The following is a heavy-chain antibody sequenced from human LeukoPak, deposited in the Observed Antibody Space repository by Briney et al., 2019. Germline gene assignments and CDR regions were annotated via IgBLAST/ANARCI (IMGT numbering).Heavy chain of an antibody. CDR1: GGSISSSSYY. CDR2: IYYSGST. D-gene: IGHD1-1*01. J-gene: IGHJ4*02. CDR3: ARGYLEFDY. V-gene: IGHV4-39*07. Sequence: PWETLSLTCHVSGGSISSSSYYWGWIRQPPGKGLEWIGSIYYSGSTYYNPSLKSRVTISVDTSKNQFSLKLSSVTAADTAVYYCARGYLEFDYWGQGTLVTVSS.